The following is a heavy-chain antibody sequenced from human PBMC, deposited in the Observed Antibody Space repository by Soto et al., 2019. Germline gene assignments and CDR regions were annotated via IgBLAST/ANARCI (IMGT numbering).Heavy chain of an antibody. CDR1: GLTFSDYY. J-gene: IGHJ6*02. CDR3: SRELDGIDV. V-gene: IGHV3-11*05. CDR2: ITSSGSYT. Sequence: QVQLVESGGGLVKPGGSLRLSCAASGLTFSDYYMSWIRQAPGKGLEWVSYITSSGSYTKYAESVQGRFTISRDNAKNSLYPQMNSLRVEDTAIYYCSRELDGIDVWGQGTTVTVSS.